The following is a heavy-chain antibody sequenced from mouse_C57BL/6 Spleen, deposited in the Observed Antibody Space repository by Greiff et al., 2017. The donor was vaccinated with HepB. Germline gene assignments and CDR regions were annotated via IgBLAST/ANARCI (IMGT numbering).Heavy chain of an antibody. CDR3: VRGPLDGYYDVAWFAY. Sequence: EVQVVESGGGLVQPKGSLKLSCAASGFTFNTYAMHWVRQAPGKGLEWVARIRSKSSNYATYYADSVKDRFTISRDDSQSMLYLQMNNLKTEDTAMYYCVRGPLDGYYDVAWFAYWGQGTLVTVSA. J-gene: IGHJ3*01. CDR1: GFTFNTYA. D-gene: IGHD2-3*01. V-gene: IGHV10-3*01. CDR2: IRSKSSNYAT.